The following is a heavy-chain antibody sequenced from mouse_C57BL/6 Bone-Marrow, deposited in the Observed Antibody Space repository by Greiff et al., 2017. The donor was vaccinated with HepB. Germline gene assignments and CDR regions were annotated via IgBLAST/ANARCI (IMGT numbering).Heavy chain of an antibody. CDR1: GYTFTSYW. CDR2: IHPNSGST. V-gene: IGHV1-64*01. Sequence: QVQLKQPGAELVKPGASVKLSCKASGYTFTSYWMHWVKQRPGQGLEWIGMIHPNSGSTNYNEKFKSKATLTVDKSSSTAYMQLSSLTSEDSAVYYCARGYYLFAYWGQGTLVTVSA. CDR3: ARGYYLFAY. J-gene: IGHJ3*01. D-gene: IGHD2-3*01.